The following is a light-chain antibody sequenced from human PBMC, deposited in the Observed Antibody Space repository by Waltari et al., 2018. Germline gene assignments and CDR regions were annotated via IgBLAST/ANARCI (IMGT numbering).Light chain of an antibody. V-gene: IGLV4-69*01. CDR2: IDGGGGH. J-gene: IGLJ2*01. CDR1: CEHSAHA. Sequence: QLAVTQSPSASASLAASVKPTCTLRCEHSAHARPWHQHPPEKGPRFLMKIDGGGGHTKGDGIPDRFSGFSSGAERYLTISSLQYEDEAAYYCQTWDPDTVVFGGGTKLTV. CDR3: QTWDPDTVV.